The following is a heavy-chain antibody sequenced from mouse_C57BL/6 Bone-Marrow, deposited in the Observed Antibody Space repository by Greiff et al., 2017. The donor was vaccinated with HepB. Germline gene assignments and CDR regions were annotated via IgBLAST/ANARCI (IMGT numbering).Heavy chain of an antibody. V-gene: IGHV3-6*01. D-gene: IGHD2-1*01. J-gene: IGHJ1*03. CDR3: ARDRYYGTCYWYFDV. Sequence: EVKLQESGPGLVKPSQSLSLTCSVTGYSITSGYYWNWIRQFPGNKLEWMGYISYDGSNNYNPSLKNRISITRDTSKNQFFLKLNSVTTEDTATYYCARDRYYGTCYWYFDVWGTGTTVTVSS. CDR1: GYSITSGYY. CDR2: ISYDGSN.